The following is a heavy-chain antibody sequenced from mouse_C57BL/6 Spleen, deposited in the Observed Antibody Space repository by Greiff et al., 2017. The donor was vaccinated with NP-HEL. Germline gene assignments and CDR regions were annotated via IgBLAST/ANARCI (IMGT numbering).Heavy chain of an antibody. Sequence: VQLPQPGAELVMPGASVKLSCKASGYTFTSYWMHWVKQRPGQGLEWIGEIDPSDSYTNYNQKFKGKSTLNVDKSASTAYMQLSSLTSEDSAVYYCARWDTTVVATDYWGQGTTLTVSS. CDR1: GYTFTSYW. J-gene: IGHJ2*01. CDR2: IDPSDSYT. CDR3: ARWDTTVVATDY. D-gene: IGHD1-1*01. V-gene: IGHV1-69*01.